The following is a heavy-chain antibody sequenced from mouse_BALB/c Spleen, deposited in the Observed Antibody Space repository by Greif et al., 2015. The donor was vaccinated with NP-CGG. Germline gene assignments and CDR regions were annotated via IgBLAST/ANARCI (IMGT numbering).Heavy chain of an antibody. CDR2: INPSNGRT. J-gene: IGHJ4*01. D-gene: IGHD2-3*01. CDR1: GYTFTSYW. Sequence: QVQLQQSGAELVKPGASVKLSCKASGYTFTSYWMHWVKQRPGQGLEWIGEINPSNGRTNYNEKFKSKATLTVDKSSSTAYMQLSSLTSEDSAVYYCAIYDGYYYYAMDYWGHGTSVTVSS. V-gene: IGHV1S81*02. CDR3: AIYDGYYYYAMDY.